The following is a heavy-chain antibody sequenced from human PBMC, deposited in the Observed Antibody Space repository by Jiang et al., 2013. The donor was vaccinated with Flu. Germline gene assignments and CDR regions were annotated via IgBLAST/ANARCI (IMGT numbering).Heavy chain of an antibody. Sequence: GAEVKKPGASVKVSCKASGYTFTGYYMHWVRQAPGQGLEWMGWINPNSGGTNYAQKFQGWVTMTRDTSISTAYMELSRLRSDDTAVYYCARAHLYYDSSVYYFDYWGQGTLVTVSS. CDR2: INPNSGGT. D-gene: IGHD3-22*01. V-gene: IGHV1-2*04. CDR3: ARAHLYYDSSVYYFDY. J-gene: IGHJ4*02. CDR1: GYTFTGYY.